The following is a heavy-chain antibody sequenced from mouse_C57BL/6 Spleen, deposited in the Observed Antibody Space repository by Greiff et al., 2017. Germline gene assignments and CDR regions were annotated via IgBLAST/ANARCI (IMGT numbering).Heavy chain of an antibody. Sequence: QVQLQQSGAELVKPGASVKLSCKASGYTFTGYWMHWVKQRPEQSLEWIGEIDPSDCYTTYNQKFKGKATLTVDTSSSTAYMPLSSLTSEDAAVSDCASIDCGNLYWFDYWGQGTTVTVSA. CDR3: ASIDCGNLYWFDY. J-gene: IGHJ2*01. CDR1: GYTFTGYW. CDR2: IDPSDCYT. D-gene: IGHD2-1*01. V-gene: IGHV1-50*01.